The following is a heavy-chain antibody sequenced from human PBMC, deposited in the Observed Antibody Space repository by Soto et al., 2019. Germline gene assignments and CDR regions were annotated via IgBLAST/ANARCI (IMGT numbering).Heavy chain of an antibody. J-gene: IGHJ5*02. CDR1: GCTLSRYA. Sequence: GGAPTPSFAALGCTLSRYAMSWARQAPGQGLEWVSAISGSGGSTYYADSVKGRFTISRDISKNTLYLQMNSLRDEDTAVYYCAKSARIAAAGRYNWFDPWGQGTLVTVSS. CDR2: ISGSGGST. CDR3: AKSARIAAAGRYNWFDP. D-gene: IGHD6-13*01. V-gene: IGHV3-23*01.